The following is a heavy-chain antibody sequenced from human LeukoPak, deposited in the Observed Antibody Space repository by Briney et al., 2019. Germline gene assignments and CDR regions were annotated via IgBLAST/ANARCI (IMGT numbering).Heavy chain of an antibody. CDR1: GGSFSGYY. J-gene: IGHJ2*01. Sequence: SESLSLTCAVYGGSFSGYYWSWIRQPPGKGLEWIGEINHSGSTYYNPSLKSRVTISVDTSKNQFSLKLSSVTAADTAVYYCARRDTIYWYFDLWGRGTLVTVSS. V-gene: IGHV4-34*01. CDR3: ARRDTIYWYFDL. D-gene: IGHD3-3*01. CDR2: INHSGST.